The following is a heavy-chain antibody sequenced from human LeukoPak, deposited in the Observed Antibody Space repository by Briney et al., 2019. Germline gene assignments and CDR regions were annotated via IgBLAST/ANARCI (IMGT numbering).Heavy chain of an antibody. J-gene: IGHJ4*02. Sequence: PGGSLRLSCAASGFTFSSYGMSWVRQAPGKGLEWVSAISGSGGSTYYADSVKGRFTISRDNSKNTLYLQMNSLRAEDTAVYYCAKYSVVLAVAGTNANWGQGTLVTVSS. CDR1: GFTFSSYG. D-gene: IGHD6-19*01. CDR2: ISGSGGST. V-gene: IGHV3-23*01. CDR3: AKYSVVLAVAGTNAN.